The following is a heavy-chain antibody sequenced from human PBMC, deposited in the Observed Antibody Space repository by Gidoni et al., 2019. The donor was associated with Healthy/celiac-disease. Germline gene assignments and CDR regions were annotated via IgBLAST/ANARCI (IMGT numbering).Heavy chain of an antibody. V-gene: IGHV3-33*01. CDR3: ARDDGGSYLDY. CDR1: GFTFSSYG. J-gene: IGHJ4*02. D-gene: IGHD1-26*01. Sequence: QVQLVESGGGVVQPGRSLRLSCAASGFTFSSYGMHWVRQAPGKGLEWVAVIWYDGSNKYYADSVKGRFTISRDNSKNTLYLQMNSLRAEDTAVYYCARDDGGSYLDYWGQGTLVTVSS. CDR2: IWYDGSNK.